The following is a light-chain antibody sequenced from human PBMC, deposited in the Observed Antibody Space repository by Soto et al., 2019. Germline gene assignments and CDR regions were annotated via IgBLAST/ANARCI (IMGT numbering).Light chain of an antibody. Sequence: SALTQPPSASGSLGQSVTISCTGTRSAIGGYNYVSWYLQYPGKAPKLMIYDVYKRPSGVPDRFSGSKSGNTASLTVSGLQAEDEADYYCSSYAVNNKVVFGGGTKLTVL. CDR3: SSYAVNNKVV. CDR1: RSAIGGYNY. V-gene: IGLV2-8*01. J-gene: IGLJ2*01. CDR2: DVY.